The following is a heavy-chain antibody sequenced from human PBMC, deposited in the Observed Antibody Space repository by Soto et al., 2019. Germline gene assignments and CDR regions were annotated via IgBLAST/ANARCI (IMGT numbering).Heavy chain of an antibody. J-gene: IGHJ4*02. Sequence: ASVKVSCKASGYTFTSYGISWVRQAPGQGLEWMGWISAYNGNTNYAQKLQGRVTMTPDTSTNTAYMELRNLRSDDTAVYYCARVIAAAGDNDLTFDYWGQGTLVTVSS. CDR1: GYTFTSYG. CDR2: ISAYNGNT. V-gene: IGHV1-18*01. CDR3: ARVIAAAGDNDLTFDY. D-gene: IGHD6-13*01.